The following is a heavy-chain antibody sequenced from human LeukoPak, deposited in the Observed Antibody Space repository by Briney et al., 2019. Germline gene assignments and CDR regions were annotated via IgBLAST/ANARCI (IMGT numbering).Heavy chain of an antibody. CDR2: ISSSSSTI. V-gene: IGHV3-48*02. D-gene: IGHD1-26*01. CDR3: ARHFSASYSAYFDY. J-gene: IGHJ4*02. Sequence: PGGSLRLSCAASGFTFSSYSMNWVRQAPGKGLEWVSYISSSSSTIYYADSVKGRFTISRDNAKNSLYLQMNSLRDEDTAVYYCARHFSASYSAYFDYWGQGTLVTVSS. CDR1: GFTFSSYS.